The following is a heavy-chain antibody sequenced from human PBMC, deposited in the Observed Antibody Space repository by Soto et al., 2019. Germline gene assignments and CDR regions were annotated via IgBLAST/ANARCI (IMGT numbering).Heavy chain of an antibody. J-gene: IGHJ4*02. Sequence: GGSLRLSCAASGFTYSSYAMSWVRQAPGKGLEWVSAISGSGGSTYYADSVKGRFTISRDNSKNTLYLQMNSLRAEDTAVYYCAKLVLRYFDWTSPLDYWGQGTLVTVSS. CDR3: AKLVLRYFDWTSPLDY. CDR1: GFTYSSYA. D-gene: IGHD3-9*01. V-gene: IGHV3-23*01. CDR2: ISGSGGST.